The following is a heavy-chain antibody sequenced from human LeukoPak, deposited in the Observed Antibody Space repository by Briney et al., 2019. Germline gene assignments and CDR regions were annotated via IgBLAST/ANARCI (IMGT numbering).Heavy chain of an antibody. CDR3: ARDGSLYYFDY. V-gene: IGHV3-30*02. CDR1: GFTFSTYG. Sequence: GGSLRLSCAASGFTFSTYGIHWVRQAPGKGLEWVAFIQYDGSYKFYADSVQGRFSISRDNSKNTLFLQMNSLRSEDTAVYYCARDGSLYYFDYWGQGTLVTVSS. CDR2: IQYDGSYK. J-gene: IGHJ4*02.